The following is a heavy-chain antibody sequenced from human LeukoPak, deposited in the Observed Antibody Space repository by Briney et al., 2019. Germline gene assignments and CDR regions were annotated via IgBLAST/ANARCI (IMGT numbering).Heavy chain of an antibody. J-gene: IGHJ6*02. D-gene: IGHD2-15*01. CDR1: GFTFSSYA. Sequence: PGGSLRLSCAASGFTFSSYAMHWVRQAPGKGLEYVSAITSNGGSTYYANSVKGRFTISRDNSKNTLYLRTGSLRAEDMAVYYCARGNIVVVVAADGMDVWGQGTTVTVSS. CDR2: ITSNGGST. CDR3: ARGNIVVVVAADGMDV. V-gene: IGHV3-64*01.